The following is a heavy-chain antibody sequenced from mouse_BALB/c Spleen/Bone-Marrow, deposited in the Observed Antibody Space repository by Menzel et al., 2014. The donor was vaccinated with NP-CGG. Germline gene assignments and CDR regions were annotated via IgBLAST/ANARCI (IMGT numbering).Heavy chain of an antibody. J-gene: IGHJ2*01. D-gene: IGHD2-14*01. CDR2: IWGGGST. Sequence: VKLQESGPGLVAPSQSLSITCTVSGFSLSRYSVHWVRQPPVKGLEWLGMIWGGGSTDYNSAFKSRLSISKDNSKSQVFLKMNSLQTDDTAMYYCAREYRYDGEDYFDYWGQGTTLTVSS. CDR3: AREYRYDGEDYFDY. V-gene: IGHV2-6-4*01. CDR1: GFSLSRYS.